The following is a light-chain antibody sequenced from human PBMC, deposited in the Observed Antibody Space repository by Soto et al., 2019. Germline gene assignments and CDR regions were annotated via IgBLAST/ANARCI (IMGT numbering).Light chain of an antibody. CDR3: QQSYNSPPT. J-gene: IGKJ1*01. V-gene: IGKV1-39*01. CDR2: GAS. CDR1: QSISNY. Sequence: DIQMTQSPSSLSASVGDRVSITCRARQSISNYLNWYQQRPGKAPKLLIYGASTLQSGIPSRFSGSGSGTDFFFTITSLQPEDFATYFCQQSYNSPPTFGQGTKVDIK.